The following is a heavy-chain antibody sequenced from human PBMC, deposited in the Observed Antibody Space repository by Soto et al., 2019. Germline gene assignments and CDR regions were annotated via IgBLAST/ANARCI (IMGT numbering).Heavy chain of an antibody. CDR3: ARTPDI. V-gene: IGHV4-30-2*01. CDR1: GGSISSGCYS. CDR2: IYHSGRM. J-gene: IGHJ3*02. Sequence: SETLSLTCAASGGSISSGCYSWCWIRQPPGKGLEWIGYIYHSGRMYYNPSLKSRVTISVDRSKNPFSLKLSSVTAADTAVYYCARTPDIWGQGTMVTVS.